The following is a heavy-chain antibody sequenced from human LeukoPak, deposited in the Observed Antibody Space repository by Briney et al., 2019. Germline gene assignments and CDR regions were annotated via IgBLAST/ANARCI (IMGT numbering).Heavy chain of an antibody. CDR2: ISGSGDTT. V-gene: IGHV3-23*01. CDR1: GFTFSSYA. Sequence: GGSLRLSCAASGFTFSSYAMSWVRQAPGKGLEWVSTISGSGDTTYYADSVKGRFTISRDNSKNTVYLQMNSLRAEDTAVYYCATGSGSYYDSWGLGTLVTVSS. CDR3: ATGSGSYYDS. J-gene: IGHJ4*02. D-gene: IGHD3-10*01.